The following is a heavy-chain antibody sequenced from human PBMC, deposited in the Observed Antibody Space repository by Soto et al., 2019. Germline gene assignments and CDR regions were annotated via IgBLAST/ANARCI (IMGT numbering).Heavy chain of an antibody. CDR1: GGTFSSYA. D-gene: IGHD2-15*01. CDR2: IIPIFGTA. J-gene: IGHJ3*02. Sequence: ASVKVSCKASGGTFSSYAISWVRQAPGQGLEWMGGIIPIFGTANYAQKFQGRVTITADESTSTAYMELSSLRSEDTAVYYCARAGVVVAATFIRQYAFDIWGQGTMVTVSS. V-gene: IGHV1-69*13. CDR3: ARAGVVVAATFIRQYAFDI.